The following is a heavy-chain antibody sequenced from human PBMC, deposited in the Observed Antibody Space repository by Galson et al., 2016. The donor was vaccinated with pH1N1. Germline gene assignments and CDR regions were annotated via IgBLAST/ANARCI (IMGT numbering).Heavy chain of an antibody. CDR2: INPMGGINPIFKTS. V-gene: IGHV1-69*13. CDR1: GGTFGSYG. D-gene: IGHD3-22*01. Sequence: SVKVSCKASGGTFGSYGISWVRQAPGQGLEWMGGINPMGGINPIFKTSDYAQKFQGRVTITADESMSTAYMELRSLRSEDTAIYYCAKDRYCDTSGYYFESYYWGQGTLGTVSS. CDR3: AKDRYCDTSGYYFESYY. J-gene: IGHJ4*02.